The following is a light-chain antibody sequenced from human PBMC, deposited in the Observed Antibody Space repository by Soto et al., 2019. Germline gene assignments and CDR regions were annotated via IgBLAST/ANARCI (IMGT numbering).Light chain of an antibody. CDR1: QSVLYSSDNKNY. CDR3: QQYYSTPRT. J-gene: IGKJ2*01. CDR2: LAS. Sequence: DIVMTQSTDSLAVSLGERATINCKSTQSVLYSSDNKNYLAWYQQKPGQPPKLLIYLASTRESGVPDRFSGSGSGTDFTLTISSLQAEDVAVYYCQQYYSTPRTFGQGTKLEIK. V-gene: IGKV4-1*01.